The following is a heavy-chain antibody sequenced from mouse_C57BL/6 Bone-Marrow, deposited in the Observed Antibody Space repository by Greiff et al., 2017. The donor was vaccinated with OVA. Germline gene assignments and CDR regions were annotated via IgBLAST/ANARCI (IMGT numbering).Heavy chain of an antibody. CDR3: TRSDDGYYGYWFAY. CDR1: GYTFTDYE. CDR2: IDPETGGT. V-gene: IGHV1-15*01. D-gene: IGHD2-3*01. Sequence: VQLQESGAELVRPGASVTLSCKASGYTFTDYEMHWVKQTPVHGLEWIGAIDPETGGTAYNQKFKGKSILTADKSSSTAYMELSSLTSEDSAVYYCTRSDDGYYGYWFAYWGQGTLVTVSA. J-gene: IGHJ3*01.